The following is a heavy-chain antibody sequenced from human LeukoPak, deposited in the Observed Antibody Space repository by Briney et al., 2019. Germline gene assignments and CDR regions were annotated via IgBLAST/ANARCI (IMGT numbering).Heavy chain of an antibody. Sequence: GGSLRLSCAASGFTFSSYAMSWVRQAPGKGLEWVSGISGSGGSTYYADSVKGRFTISRDNSKNTLHLQMNSLRAEDTAVYYCARGGLGYSSSLWGQGTLVTVSS. J-gene: IGHJ4*02. V-gene: IGHV3-23*01. D-gene: IGHD6-13*01. CDR3: ARGGLGYSSSL. CDR2: ISGSGGST. CDR1: GFTFSSYA.